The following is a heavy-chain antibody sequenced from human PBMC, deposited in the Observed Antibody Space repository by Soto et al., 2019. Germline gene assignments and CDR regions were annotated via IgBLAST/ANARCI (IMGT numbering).Heavy chain of an antibody. CDR2: IYPGDSDI. D-gene: IGHD3-22*01. V-gene: IGHV5-51*01. CDR1: GYSFTSYL. Sequence: XESLKISRKGSGYSFTSYLLVWVRQMPGKGLEWMGIIYPGDSDIRYSPSFQGQVTISADKSISTAYLQWSSLKASDTAMYYCERQPSNGQWFVWGQGTTVTVSS. J-gene: IGHJ6*02. CDR3: ERQPSNGQWFV.